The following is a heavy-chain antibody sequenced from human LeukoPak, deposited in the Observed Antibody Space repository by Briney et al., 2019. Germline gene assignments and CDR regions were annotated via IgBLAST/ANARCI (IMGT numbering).Heavy chain of an antibody. CDR3: ARVYYYDSSGYPSDAFDI. J-gene: IGHJ3*02. D-gene: IGHD3-22*01. V-gene: IGHV3-30-3*01. CDR1: GFTFSSYA. CDR2: ISYDGSNK. Sequence: GGSLRLSCAASGFTFSSYAMHWVRQAPGKGLEWVAVISYDGSNKYYADSVKGRFTISRDNSKNTLYLQMNSLRAEDTAVYYCARVYYYDSSGYPSDAFDIWGQGTMVTVSS.